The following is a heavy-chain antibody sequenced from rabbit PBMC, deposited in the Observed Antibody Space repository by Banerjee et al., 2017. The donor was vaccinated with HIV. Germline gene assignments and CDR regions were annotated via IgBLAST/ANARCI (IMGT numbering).Heavy chain of an antibody. V-gene: IGHV1S7*01. CDR2: IDPVFGST. CDR3: ARDPDGSSGYNL. D-gene: IGHD1-1*01. Sequence: EESGGDLVNPGASLTLTCTASGFSFSSYGVSWVRQAPGKGLEWIGYIDPVFGSTYYASWVNGRFTISSHNAQNTLYLQLNSLTAADTATYFCARDPDGSSGYNLRGPGTLVTVS. J-gene: IGHJ4*01. CDR1: GFSFSSYG.